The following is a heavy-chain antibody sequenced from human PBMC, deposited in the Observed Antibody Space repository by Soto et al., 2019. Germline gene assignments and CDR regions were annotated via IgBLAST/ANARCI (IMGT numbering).Heavy chain of an antibody. CDR3: AKEGPITNWYFDY. V-gene: IGHV3-30*18. Sequence: QVQLVESGGGVVQPGRSLRLSCAASGFTFSSYGMHWVRQAPGKGLEWVTVISCDGKVAYYADSAKGRFTISRDNSKNTLYLQMNSLRTEDTAMYYCAKEGPITNWYFDYWGQGTLVTVSS. J-gene: IGHJ4*02. CDR2: ISCDGKVA. CDR1: GFTFSSYG. D-gene: IGHD1-1*01.